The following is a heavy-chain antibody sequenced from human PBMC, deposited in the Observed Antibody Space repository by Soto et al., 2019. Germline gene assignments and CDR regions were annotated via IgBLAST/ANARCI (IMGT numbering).Heavy chain of an antibody. CDR2: IVVGSGNT. CDR1: GFTFTSSA. V-gene: IGHV1-58*01. Sequence: EASVKVSCKASGFTFTSSAVQWVRQARGQRLEWIGWIVVGSGNTNYAQKFQERVTITRDMSTSTAYMELSSLRSEDTAVYYCAAEFYYYYGMDVWGQGTTVTVSS. J-gene: IGHJ6*02. CDR3: AAEFYYYYGMDV.